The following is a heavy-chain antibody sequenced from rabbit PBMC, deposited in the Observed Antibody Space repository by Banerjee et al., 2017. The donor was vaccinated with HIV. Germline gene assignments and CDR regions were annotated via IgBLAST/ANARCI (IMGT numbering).Heavy chain of an antibody. D-gene: IGHD1-1*01. CDR1: GFSFTSNYY. J-gene: IGHJ4*01. V-gene: IGHV1S40*01. CDR3: VTNGASSSGYYILAGSIYREYYFNL. Sequence: QSLEESGGDLVKPGASLTLTCTASGFSFTSNYYMCWVRQAPGKGLECIACIYTGSGITYYASWAKGRFTISKTSSTAVTLQMTSLTAADTATYFCVTNGASSSGYYILAGSIYREYYFNLWGPGTLVTVS. CDR2: IYTGSGIT.